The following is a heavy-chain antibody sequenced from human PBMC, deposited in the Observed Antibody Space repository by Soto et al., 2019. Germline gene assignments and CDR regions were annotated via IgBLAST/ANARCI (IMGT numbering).Heavy chain of an antibody. J-gene: IGHJ4*02. Sequence: QVQLVQSGAEVKKPGASVKVSCNPSGYAFTSYTMHWVRQAPGQGLEWMGWINADNGDSKYSQKFQGRVTITRDTSASIAYMELSSLRSEVTAVYYCARDTGSGLRVEPGIFEYWGQGTLVTVSS. CDR1: GYAFTSYT. D-gene: IGHD1-26*01. V-gene: IGHV1-3*01. CDR2: INADNGDS. CDR3: ARDTGSGLRVEPGIFEY.